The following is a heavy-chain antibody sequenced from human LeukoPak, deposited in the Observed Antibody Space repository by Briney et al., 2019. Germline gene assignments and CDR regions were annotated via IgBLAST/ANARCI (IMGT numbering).Heavy chain of an antibody. CDR1: GISISNYG. CDR3: ARHTSGEAFDI. CDR2: IWYDGSNK. Sequence: PGGSLRPSCAASGISISNYGMHWVRQAPGKGLEWVGMIWYDGSNKNYADSVRGRFSISRDKSKNTLDLQMNNLRAEDTAVYYCARHTSGEAFDIWGQGTMVTVSS. D-gene: IGHD7-27*01. V-gene: IGHV3-33*01. J-gene: IGHJ3*02.